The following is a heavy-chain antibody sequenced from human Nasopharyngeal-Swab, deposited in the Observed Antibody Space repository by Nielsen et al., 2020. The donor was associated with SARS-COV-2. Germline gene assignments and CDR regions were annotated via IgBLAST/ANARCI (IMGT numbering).Heavy chain of an antibody. CDR1: GFHFSSSS. V-gene: IGHV3-21*01. CDR2: INSASNYI. D-gene: IGHD6-19*01. Sequence: GGSLRLSCTASGFHFSSSSMNWVRQAPGKGLEWVSSINSASNYIFYADSVKGRFTISRDDSKNTMYLQMNSLGAEDTAMYYCARTFNLRGIAEAGNVGDLWGQGTMVTVS. J-gene: IGHJ3*01. CDR3: ARTFNLRGIAEAGNVGDL.